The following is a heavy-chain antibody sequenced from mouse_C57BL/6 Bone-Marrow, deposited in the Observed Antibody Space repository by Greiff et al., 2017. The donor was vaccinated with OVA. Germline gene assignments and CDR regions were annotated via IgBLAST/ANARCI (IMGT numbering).Heavy chain of an antibody. Sequence: VQLQQSGPELVKPGASVKISCKASGYTFTDYYMNWVKQSHGKSLEWIGDINPNNGGTSYNQKFKGKATLTVDKSSSTAYMELRSLTSEDSAVYYFARSPIYYGSEGFAYWGQGTLVTVSA. CDR1: GYTFTDYY. CDR3: ARSPIYYGSEGFAY. J-gene: IGHJ3*01. D-gene: IGHD1-1*01. CDR2: INPNNGGT. V-gene: IGHV1-26*01.